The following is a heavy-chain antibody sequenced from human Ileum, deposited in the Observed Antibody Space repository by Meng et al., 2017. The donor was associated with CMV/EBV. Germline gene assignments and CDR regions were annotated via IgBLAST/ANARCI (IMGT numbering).Heavy chain of an antibody. D-gene: IGHD6-19*01. CDR1: GFSLSPNGMG. CDR2: IYWDDDK. CDR3: VRRRGGGSGWTWFDS. Sequence: ITVNGTVPPTRKPAQPLPRPRPLFGFSLSPNGMGVVWIRQPPGQALEWLALIYWDDDKHYRPSLKSRLAITTDSSKNHVVLIMTNMDPLDTATYYCVRRRGGGSGWTWFDSWGQGILVTVSS. J-gene: IGHJ5*01. V-gene: IGHV2-5*02.